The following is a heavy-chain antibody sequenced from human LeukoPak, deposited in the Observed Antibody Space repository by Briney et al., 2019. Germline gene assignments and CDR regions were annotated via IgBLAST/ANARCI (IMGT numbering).Heavy chain of an antibody. J-gene: IGHJ4*02. Sequence: PGGSLRLSCAASGFTLSSYAMSWVRQAPGKGLEWVSAISGSGGSTYYADSVKGRFTISRDNSKNTLYLQMNSLRAEDTAVYYCAKGLAYSSGWLFDYWGQGTLVTVSS. CDR1: GFTLSSYA. V-gene: IGHV3-23*01. CDR2: ISGSGGST. D-gene: IGHD6-19*01. CDR3: AKGLAYSSGWLFDY.